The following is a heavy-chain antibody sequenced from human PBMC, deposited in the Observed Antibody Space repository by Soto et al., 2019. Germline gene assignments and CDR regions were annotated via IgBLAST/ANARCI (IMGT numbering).Heavy chain of an antibody. J-gene: IGHJ4*02. CDR3: ARDPYYYGSGSSH. CDR1: GGSISSGGYY. Sequence: SETLSLTCTVSGGSISSGGYYWSWIRQHPGKGLEWIGYIYYSGSTYYNPSLKSRVTLSLGSSKNQFSLKLSSVTAADTAVYYCARDPYYYGSGSSHWGQGTLVTVS. CDR2: IYYSGST. D-gene: IGHD3-10*01. V-gene: IGHV4-31*03.